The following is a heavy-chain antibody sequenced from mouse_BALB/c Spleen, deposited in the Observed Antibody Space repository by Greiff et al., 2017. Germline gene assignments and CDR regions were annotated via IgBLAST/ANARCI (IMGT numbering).Heavy chain of an antibody. CDR2: ILPGSGST. Sequence: QVQLQQSGAELMKPGASVKISCKATGYTFSSYWIEWVKQRPGHGLEWIGEILPGSGSTNYNEKFKGKATFTADTSSNPAYMQLSSLTSEDSAVYYCARGVLRYYYAMDYWGQGTSVTVSS. CDR1: GYTFSSYW. D-gene: IGHD1-1*01. J-gene: IGHJ4*01. CDR3: ARGVLRYYYAMDY. V-gene: IGHV1-9*01.